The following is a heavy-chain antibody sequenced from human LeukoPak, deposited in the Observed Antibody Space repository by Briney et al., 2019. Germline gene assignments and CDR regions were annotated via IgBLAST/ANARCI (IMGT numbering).Heavy chain of an antibody. Sequence: GSSVKVSCKASGGTFSSYAVSWVRQAPGQGLEWMGGIIPIFGTANYAQKFQGRVTITADESTSTAYVELSSLRSEDTAVYYCACQSRAYYDSGGYSRDYWGQGTLVTVSS. CDR2: IIPIFGTA. CDR3: ACQSRAYYDSGGYSRDY. J-gene: IGHJ4*02. D-gene: IGHD3-22*01. V-gene: IGHV1-69*01. CDR1: GGTFSSYA.